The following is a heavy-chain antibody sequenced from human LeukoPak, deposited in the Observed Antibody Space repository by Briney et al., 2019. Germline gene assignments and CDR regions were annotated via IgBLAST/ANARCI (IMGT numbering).Heavy chain of an antibody. D-gene: IGHD6-19*01. V-gene: IGHV5-51*01. CDR1: GYSFTSYW. CDR3: ASAYSSGWYYFGY. CDR2: IYPGDSDT. J-gene: IGHJ4*02. Sequence: GESLKISCKGSGYSFTSYWIGWVRQMPGKGLEWMGIIYPGDSDTRYSPSFQGQVTISADKSISTAYLQWSGLKASDTAMYYCASAYSSGWYYFGYWGQGTLVTVSS.